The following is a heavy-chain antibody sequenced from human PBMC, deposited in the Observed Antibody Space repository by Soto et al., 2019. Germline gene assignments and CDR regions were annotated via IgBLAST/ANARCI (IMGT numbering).Heavy chain of an antibody. J-gene: IGHJ4*02. V-gene: IGHV3-74*01. Sequence: EVQLVESGGGLVQPGGSLRLSCAVSGVTFSSFWMHWVRQAPGEGLVWVSRINTDGSSTSYADSVKGRFTISRDNAKNTLYLQMISLRVEDTSMYYCAKRGVDTFGLSYWGQGTLVTVSS. CDR2: INTDGSST. D-gene: IGHD3-10*01. CDR3: AKRGVDTFGLSY. CDR1: GVTFSSFW.